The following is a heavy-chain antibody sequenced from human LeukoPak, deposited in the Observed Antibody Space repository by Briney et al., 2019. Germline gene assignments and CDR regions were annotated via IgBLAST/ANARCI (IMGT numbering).Heavy chain of an antibody. CDR2: ISSSSSYI. D-gene: IGHD6-13*01. J-gene: IGHJ4*02. CDR3: ARGGRGSSGFDN. Sequence: PGGSLRLSCAASGFTFSSYSMNWVRQAPGKGLEWVSSISSSSSYIYYADSVKGRFTISRDNAKNSLYLQMNSLRAEDTAVYYCARGGRGSSGFDNWGQGTLVTVSS. CDR1: GFTFSSYS. V-gene: IGHV3-21*01.